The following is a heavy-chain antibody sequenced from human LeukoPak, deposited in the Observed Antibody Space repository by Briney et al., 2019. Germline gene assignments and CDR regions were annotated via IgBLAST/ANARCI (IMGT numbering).Heavy chain of an antibody. CDR2: ISGSGGST. D-gene: IGHD3/OR15-3a*01. CDR3: VREGPRGLAFDI. V-gene: IGHV3-23*01. Sequence: AGGSLRLSCAASGFTFSSYAMSWVRQAPGKGLEWVSGISGSGGSTFYADYVKGRFTISRDNSKNTLYLQMNGLRVEDTAIYYCVREGPRGLAFDIWGQGTMVTVSS. J-gene: IGHJ3*02. CDR1: GFTFSSYA.